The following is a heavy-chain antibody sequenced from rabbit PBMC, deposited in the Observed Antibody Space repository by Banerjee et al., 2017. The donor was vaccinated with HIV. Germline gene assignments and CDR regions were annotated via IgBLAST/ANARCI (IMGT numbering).Heavy chain of an antibody. V-gene: IGHV1S45*01. CDR1: GFDFSSYG. J-gene: IGHJ4*01. CDR2: IYAGSSGST. D-gene: IGHD2-1*01. CDR3: VSYDDYGDRNL. Sequence: QEQLVESGGGLVQPGGSLKLSCKASGFDFSSYGVSWVRQAPGKGLEWIACIYAGSSGSTYYASWAKGRFTISSHNAQNTLYLQLNSLTAADTATYFCVSYDDYGDRNLWGPGTLVTVS.